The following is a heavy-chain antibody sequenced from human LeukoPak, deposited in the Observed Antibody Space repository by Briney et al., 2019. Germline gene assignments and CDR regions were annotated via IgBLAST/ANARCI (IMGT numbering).Heavy chain of an antibody. CDR2: INPNSGGT. J-gene: IGHJ6*02. V-gene: IGHV1-2*02. CDR1: GYTFTGYY. D-gene: IGHD6-13*01. CDR3: ARDSSNWGNYGMDV. Sequence: ASVTVSCKASGYTFTGYYMHWVRQAPGQGLEWMGWINPNSGGTNYAQKFQGRVTMTRDTSISTAYMELSRLRSDDTAVYYCARDSSNWGNYGMDVWGQGTTVTVSS.